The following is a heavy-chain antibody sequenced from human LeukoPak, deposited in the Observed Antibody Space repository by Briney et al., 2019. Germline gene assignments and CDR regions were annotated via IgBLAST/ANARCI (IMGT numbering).Heavy chain of an antibody. V-gene: IGHV4-34*01. CDR3: ARVSSSHEFDP. D-gene: IGHD6-13*01. J-gene: IGHJ5*02. CDR1: GGSFRGYY. Sequence: SETLSLTCDVYGGSFRGYYWSWIRQPPGKGLEWIGEINRSGSTNYNPSLKSRVTISVDKSKNQFSLKLTSVTAADTAVYYCARVSSSHEFDPWGQGTLVTVSS. CDR2: INRSGST.